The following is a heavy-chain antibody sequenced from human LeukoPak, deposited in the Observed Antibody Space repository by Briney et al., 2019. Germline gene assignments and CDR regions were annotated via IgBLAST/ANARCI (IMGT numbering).Heavy chain of an antibody. CDR1: GGSISSGGYY. V-gene: IGHV4-31*03. Sequence: SETLSLTCTVSGGSISSGGYYWSWIRQHPGKGLEWIGSIYYSGSTYYNPSLKSRVTISVDTSKNQFSLKLSSVTAADTAVYYCARNSWYSSGWPYFDYWGQGTLVTVSS. J-gene: IGHJ4*02. CDR2: IYYSGST. D-gene: IGHD6-19*01. CDR3: ARNSWYSSGWPYFDY.